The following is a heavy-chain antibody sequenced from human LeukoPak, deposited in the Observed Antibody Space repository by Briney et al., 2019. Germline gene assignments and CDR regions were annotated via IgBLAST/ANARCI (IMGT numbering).Heavy chain of an antibody. J-gene: IGHJ4*02. Sequence: SGGSLRLSCAASGLNVSSNYMSWVRQAPGKGLEWVSVIYSGVSTNYADSVKGRVTISRDNSKNTLYLQMNSLRAEDTAVYYCAKKIVGATYAFDYWGQGTLVTVSS. CDR1: GLNVSSNY. V-gene: IGHV3-53*01. D-gene: IGHD1-26*01. CDR2: IYSGVST. CDR3: AKKIVGATYAFDY.